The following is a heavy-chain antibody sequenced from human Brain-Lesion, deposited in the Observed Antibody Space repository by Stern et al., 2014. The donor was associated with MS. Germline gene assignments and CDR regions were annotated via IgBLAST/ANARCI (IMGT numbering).Heavy chain of an antibody. V-gene: IGHV4-30-4*01. CDR1: GASVGGGDWY. J-gene: IGHJ3*02. D-gene: IGHD1-1*01. CDR2: IYYSGTT. Sequence: QVQLQESGPGLVKPSQTLSLACAVSGASVGGGDWYWSWIRQPPGKGLEWLGHIYYSGTTYYKPSLKSRLIISLDTSKNQFSLNLTSVTAADTAVYYCAGAFGKYELLESLHMWGQGTMVTVSS. CDR3: AGAFGKYELLESLHM.